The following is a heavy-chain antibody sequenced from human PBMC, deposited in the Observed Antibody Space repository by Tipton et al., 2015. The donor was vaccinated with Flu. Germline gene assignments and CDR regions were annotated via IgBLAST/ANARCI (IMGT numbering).Heavy chain of an antibody. CDR2: IYYSGST. J-gene: IGHJ4*02. V-gene: IGHV4-59*01. CDR3: ARAPESRNHDYGDAPDH. CDR1: GGSISSYY. D-gene: IGHD4-17*01. Sequence: TLSLTCTVSGGSISSYYWSWIRQPPGKGLEWIGYIYYSGSTNYNPSLKSRVTISVDTSKNQFSLKLSSVTAADTAVYYCARAPESRNHDYGDAPDHWGQGTLVTVSS.